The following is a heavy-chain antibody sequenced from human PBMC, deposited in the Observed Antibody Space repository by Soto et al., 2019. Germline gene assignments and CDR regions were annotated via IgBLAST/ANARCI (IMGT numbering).Heavy chain of an antibody. CDR2: INPNSGGT. V-gene: IGHV1-2*02. J-gene: IGHJ6*02. Sequence: GASVKVSCKASGYTFTGYYMHWVRQAPGQGLEWMGWINPNSGGTNYAQKFQGRVTMTRDTSISTAYMELSRLRSDDTAVYYCARDLMVRGVYYGMDVWGQGATVTVYS. D-gene: IGHD3-10*01. CDR1: GYTFTGYY. CDR3: ARDLMVRGVYYGMDV.